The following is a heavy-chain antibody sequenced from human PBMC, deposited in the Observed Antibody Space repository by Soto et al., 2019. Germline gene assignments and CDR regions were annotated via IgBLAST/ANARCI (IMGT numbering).Heavy chain of an antibody. CDR2: INPNSGGT. J-gene: IGHJ5*02. CDR3: ARESCSGGSCYFDP. V-gene: IGHV1-2*04. Sequence: ASVKVSCKASGYTFTGYYMHWVRQAPGQGLEWMGWINPNSGGTNYAQKFQGWVTMTRDTSISTAYMELSRLRSDDTAVYYCARESCSGGSCYFDPWGQGTLVTVSS. CDR1: GYTFTGYY. D-gene: IGHD2-15*01.